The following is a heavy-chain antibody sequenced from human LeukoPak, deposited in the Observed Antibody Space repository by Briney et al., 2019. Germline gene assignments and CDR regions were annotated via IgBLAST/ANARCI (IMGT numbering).Heavy chain of an antibody. D-gene: IGHD3-10*01. V-gene: IGHV4-4*07. CDR1: GGSISSYY. Sequence: PSETLSLTCTVSGGSISSYYWSWIRQPAGKGLEWIGRIYTSGSTNYNPSLKSRVTMSVDTSRNQFSLKLNSVTAADTAVYYCAKSNGYGLVDIWGQGTMVTVSS. CDR3: AKSNGYGLVDI. CDR2: IYTSGST. J-gene: IGHJ3*02.